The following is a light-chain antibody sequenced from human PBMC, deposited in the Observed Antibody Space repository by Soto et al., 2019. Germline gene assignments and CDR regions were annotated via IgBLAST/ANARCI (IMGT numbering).Light chain of an antibody. CDR3: QHYNSYRWA. V-gene: IGKV1-27*01. Sequence: DIQMTQSPSSLSAFVGDRVTITCRASQDIGNFLAWYQQKPGKVPKLLIYAASTLQSGVPSRFSGSGSGTDFTLTISSLQPEDVATYYCQHYNSYRWAFGQGTKVE. J-gene: IGKJ1*01. CDR2: AAS. CDR1: QDIGNF.